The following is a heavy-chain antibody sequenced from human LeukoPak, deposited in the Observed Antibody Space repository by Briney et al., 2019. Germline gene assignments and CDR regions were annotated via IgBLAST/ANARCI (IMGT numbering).Heavy chain of an antibody. J-gene: IGHJ4*02. D-gene: IGHD4-17*01. CDR3: ARHTQDYGDLDYFDY. CDR2: IYYSGST. Sequence: PSETLSLTCTVSGGSISSSSYYRGWIRQPPGKGLEWIGSIYYSGSTYYNPSLKSRVTISVDTSKNQFSLKLSSVTAADTAVYYCARHTQDYGDLDYFDYWGQGTLVTVSS. CDR1: GGSISSSSYY. V-gene: IGHV4-39*01.